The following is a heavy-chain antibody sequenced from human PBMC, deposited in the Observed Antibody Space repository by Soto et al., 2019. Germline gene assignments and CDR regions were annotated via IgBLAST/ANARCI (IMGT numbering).Heavy chain of an antibody. J-gene: IGHJ5*02. CDR2: IFYTGST. CDR1: GDSLNSGGYY. CDR3: ARARPAAPVAWFDP. V-gene: IGHV4-31*03. D-gene: IGHD2-2*01. Sequence: QVQLQESGPGLVKPSQTLSLTCTVSGDSLNSGGYYWTWIRQHPGKGLEWIGYIFYTGSTYYNPALKSRLTISVDTSKNHFLLTLTSVPAADTAVYHCARARPAAPVAWFDPWGQGTLVTVSS.